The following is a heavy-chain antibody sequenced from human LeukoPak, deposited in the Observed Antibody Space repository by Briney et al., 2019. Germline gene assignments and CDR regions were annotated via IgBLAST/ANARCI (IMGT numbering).Heavy chain of an antibody. CDR2: IKQDASAK. CDR1: GFNFNMFW. J-gene: IGHJ4*02. D-gene: IGHD3-10*01. Sequence: PGGSLRLSCVASGFNFNMFWMSWVRQAPGKGLEWVTNIKQDASAKFYVGSVRGRFDISRDNARKSVFLQMNSLRAEDTAVYYCAKEDYYGSGSYPGPSAYWGQGTLVTVSS. CDR3: AKEDYYGSGSYPGPSAY. V-gene: IGHV3-7*04.